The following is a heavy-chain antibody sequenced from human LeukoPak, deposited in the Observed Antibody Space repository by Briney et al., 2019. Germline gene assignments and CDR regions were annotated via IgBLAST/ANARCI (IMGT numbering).Heavy chain of an antibody. CDR3: ARCMAAAGPLSFDY. CDR1: GFTFSSYS. J-gene: IGHJ4*02. CDR2: ISSSSSYI. V-gene: IGHV3-21*01. D-gene: IGHD6-13*01. Sequence: GGSLRLSCAASGFTFSSYSMNWVRQAPGKGLEWVSSISSSSSYIYYADSVKGRFTISRDNAKNSLYLQMNSLRAEDTAVYYCARCMAAAGPLSFDYWGQGTLVTVSS.